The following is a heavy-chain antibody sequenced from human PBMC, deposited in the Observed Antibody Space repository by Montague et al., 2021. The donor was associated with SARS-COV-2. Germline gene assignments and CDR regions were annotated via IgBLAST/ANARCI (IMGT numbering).Heavy chain of an antibody. CDR1: GGSISNYH. D-gene: IGHD3-10*01. Sequence: SETLSLTCTVSGGSISNYHWNWIRHPPGPGLERIVYIYFSGSTXSXPSXXXRVPISVSTSRNQFSLRLTSVTAADTAVYYCAGPLRVRRTWQVGDYNHYGMDVWGQGTTVSVSS. CDR2: IYFSGST. V-gene: IGHV4-59*08. CDR3: AGPLRVRRTWQVGDYNHYGMDV. J-gene: IGHJ6*02.